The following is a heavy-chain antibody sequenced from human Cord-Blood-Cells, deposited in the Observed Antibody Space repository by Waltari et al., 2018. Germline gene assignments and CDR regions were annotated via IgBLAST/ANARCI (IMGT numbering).Heavy chain of an antibody. CDR2: ISGSGDST. J-gene: IGHJ6*02. CDR1: GFTFSSYA. D-gene: IGHD2-15*01. CDR3: AKDTDIVVVVAAIPVGGMDV. Sequence: EVQLVESGGGLVQPGGSLRLSCAASGFTFSSYAMSWVRQAPGKGLEWVSAISGSGDSTYYADSVKGRFTISRDNSKNTLYLQMNSLRAEDTAVYYCAKDTDIVVVVAAIPVGGMDVWGQGTTVTVSS. V-gene: IGHV3-23*04.